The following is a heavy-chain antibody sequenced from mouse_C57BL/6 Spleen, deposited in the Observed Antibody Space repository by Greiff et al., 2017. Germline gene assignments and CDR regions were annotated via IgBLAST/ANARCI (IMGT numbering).Heavy chain of an antibody. Sequence: QVQLQQPGAELVRPGTSVKLSCKASGYTFTSYWMHWVKQRPGQGLEWIGVIDPSDSYTNYNQKFKGKATLTVDTSASTAYMQLSSLTSEDSAVYYCARKFYGSSYPLDYWGQGTTLTVSS. J-gene: IGHJ2*01. V-gene: IGHV1-59*01. D-gene: IGHD1-1*01. CDR1: GYTFTSYW. CDR3: ARKFYGSSYPLDY. CDR2: IDPSDSYT.